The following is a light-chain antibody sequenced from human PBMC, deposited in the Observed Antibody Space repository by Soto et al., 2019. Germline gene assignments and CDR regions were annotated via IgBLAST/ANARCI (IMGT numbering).Light chain of an antibody. J-gene: IGKJ1*01. CDR2: LGS. CDR3: MQALQTWT. CDR1: QSLLHSNGYNY. Sequence: DIVMTQSPLSLPVTPGEPASISCRSSQSLLHSNGYNYLDWYLQKPGQSPQLLIYLGSYRASGVPDRFSGSGSGTDFTLKISRVEAEDVGVYYCMQALQTWTFGQGTKVEI. V-gene: IGKV2-28*01.